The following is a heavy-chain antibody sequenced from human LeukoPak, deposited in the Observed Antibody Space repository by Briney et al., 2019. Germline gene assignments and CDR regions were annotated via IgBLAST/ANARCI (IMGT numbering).Heavy chain of an antibody. Sequence: GSSVKVSCKASGGIFSSYAISWVRQAPGQGLEWMGGIIPIFGTANYAQKFQGRVTITTDESTSTAYMELSSLRSEDTAVYYCARAYSSGWYIGYFDYWGQGTLVTVSS. CDR3: ARAYSSGWYIGYFDY. CDR2: IIPIFGTA. V-gene: IGHV1-69*05. D-gene: IGHD6-19*01. J-gene: IGHJ4*02. CDR1: GGIFSSYA.